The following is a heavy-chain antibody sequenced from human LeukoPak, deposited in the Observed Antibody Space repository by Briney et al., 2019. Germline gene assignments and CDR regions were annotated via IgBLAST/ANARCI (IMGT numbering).Heavy chain of an antibody. Sequence: SETLSLTCTVSGGSISSYYWGWIRQPPGKGLEWIGSIYYSKNTYYNPSLKSRVTISADTSKNQFSLTLGSVSATDTAVYYCVSPRGFSYGYFDYWGQGTLVTVTS. J-gene: IGHJ4*02. V-gene: IGHV4-39*01. D-gene: IGHD5-18*01. CDR2: IYYSKNT. CDR3: VSPRGFSYGYFDY. CDR1: GGSISSYY.